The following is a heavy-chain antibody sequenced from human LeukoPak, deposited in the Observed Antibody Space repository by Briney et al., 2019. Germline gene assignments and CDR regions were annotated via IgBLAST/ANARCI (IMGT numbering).Heavy chain of an antibody. V-gene: IGHV3-30*04. CDR1: GFTFSNYA. D-gene: IGHD3-22*01. J-gene: IGHJ3*02. CDR2: ISYDDTNK. Sequence: GGSLRLSCAASGFTFSNYALHWVRQAPGKGLEWVAVISYDDTNKYYVDSVKGRFTISRDNSKNTLFLQMNNLRPDDTAVYSCARAKYYDTSGHFIREAFDIWGQGTMVTVSS. CDR3: ARAKYYDTSGHFIREAFDI.